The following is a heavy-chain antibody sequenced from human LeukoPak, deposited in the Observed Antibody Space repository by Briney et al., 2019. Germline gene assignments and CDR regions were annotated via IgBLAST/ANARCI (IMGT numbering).Heavy chain of an antibody. V-gene: IGHV1-46*01. Sequence: ASVKVSCKASGNTFSNYGISWVRQAPGQGLEWMGIINPIGGSTSYAQIFQGRVTMTRDTSTSTVYMELSSLRSEDTAVYYCATNYYGSGTYYSPLLFSFDYWGQGTLVTVSS. CDR3: ATNYYGSGTYYSPLLFSFDY. J-gene: IGHJ4*02. CDR1: GNTFSNYG. D-gene: IGHD3-10*01. CDR2: INPIGGST.